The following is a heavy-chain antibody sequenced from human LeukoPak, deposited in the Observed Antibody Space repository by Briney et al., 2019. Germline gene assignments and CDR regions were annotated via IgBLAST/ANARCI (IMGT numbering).Heavy chain of an antibody. V-gene: IGHV4-59*01. Sequence: SETLSLTCTVSGGSISSYYWSWIRQPLGKGLEWIGYIYYSGSTNYNPSLKSRVTISVDTSKNQFSLKLSSVTAADTAVYYCARLYDSSGLYYFDYWGQGTLVTVSS. D-gene: IGHD3-22*01. J-gene: IGHJ4*02. CDR2: IYYSGST. CDR1: GGSISSYY. CDR3: ARLYDSSGLYYFDY.